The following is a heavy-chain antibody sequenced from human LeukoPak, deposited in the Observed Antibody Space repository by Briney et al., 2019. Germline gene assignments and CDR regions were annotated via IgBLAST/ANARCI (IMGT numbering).Heavy chain of an antibody. J-gene: IGHJ6*02. D-gene: IGHD2-15*01. V-gene: IGHV4-4*07. Sequence: PSETLSLTCIVSGGSIGSFYWGWIRQPAGKGLEWIGHIYTTGRTSYSGSTYYNPSLRSRVTMSVDTPKNQFSLKLRSLTAADTAVYYCARDPLGYCSGGSCYPRGMDVWGLGTTVTVSS. CDR3: ARDPLGYCSGGSCYPRGMDV. CDR1: GGSIGSFY. CDR2: IYTTGRTSYSGST.